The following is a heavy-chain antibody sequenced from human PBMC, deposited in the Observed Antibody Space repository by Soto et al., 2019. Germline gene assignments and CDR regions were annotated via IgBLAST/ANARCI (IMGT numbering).Heavy chain of an antibody. CDR3: AKDHPGFSGYYEYYFDY. CDR1: GFTFSSYA. CDR2: ISGSGGST. D-gene: IGHD3-22*01. Sequence: HPGGSLRLSCAASGFTFSSYAMSWVRQAPGKGLEWVSAISGSGGSTYYADSVKGRFTISRDNSKNTLYLQMNSLRAEDTAVYYCAKDHPGFSGYYEYYFDYWGQGTLVTVPQ. V-gene: IGHV3-23*01. J-gene: IGHJ4*02.